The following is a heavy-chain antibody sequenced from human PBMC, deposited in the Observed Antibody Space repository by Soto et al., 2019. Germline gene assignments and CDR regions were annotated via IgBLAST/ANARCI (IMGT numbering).Heavy chain of an antibody. CDR2: ISHDGNNK. CDR1: GFTFNRHP. Sequence: QVQLVESGGGVVQPGRSLRLSCAASGFTFNRHPLHWVRQAPGKGLEWVAVISHDGNNKYYADSVKGRFTISRDNSMNMLYLQMHGLRPEDTAIFYCARASGHIYATRHGPFDHWGQGAMVTFSS. V-gene: IGHV3-30-3*01. J-gene: IGHJ4*02. CDR3: ARASGHIYATRHGPFDH. D-gene: IGHD2-8*01.